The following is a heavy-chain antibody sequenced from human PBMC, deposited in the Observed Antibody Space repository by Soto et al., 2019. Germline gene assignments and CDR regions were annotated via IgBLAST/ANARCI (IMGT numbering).Heavy chain of an antibody. CDR2: IRNKANSYAT. D-gene: IGHD2-15*01. CDR1: GFTFSGSA. Sequence: GGSLRLSCAASGFTFSGSALHWVRQASGKGLEWVGRIRNKANSYATAYAASVKGRFTISRDDSKNTAFLQMNSLKTEDTALYYCTTHAPEDMIRNRGPGTLVTASS. V-gene: IGHV3-73*01. J-gene: IGHJ4*02. CDR3: TTHAPEDMIRN.